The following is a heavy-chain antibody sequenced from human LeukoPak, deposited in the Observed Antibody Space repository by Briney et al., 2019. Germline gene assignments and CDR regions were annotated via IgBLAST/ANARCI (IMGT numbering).Heavy chain of an antibody. D-gene: IGHD3-9*01. CDR1: GFTFSSYG. CDR2: IWYDGSNK. CDR3: ARDILSMSH. Sequence: GGSLRLSCAAPGFTFSSYGVHWVRQAPGKGLEWVALIWYDGSNKYYAHSVKGRFTISRDNSKNTLYLQMNSLRAEDTAVYYRARDILSMSHWGQGTLVTVSS. V-gene: IGHV3-33*01. J-gene: IGHJ4*02.